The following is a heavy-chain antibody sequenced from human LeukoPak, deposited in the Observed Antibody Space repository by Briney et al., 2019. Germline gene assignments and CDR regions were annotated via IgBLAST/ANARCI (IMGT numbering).Heavy chain of an antibody. CDR1: GGSISSSSYY. J-gene: IGHJ4*02. V-gene: IGHV4-39*01. D-gene: IGHD1-26*01. CDR3: ASLGELHSFVFDY. CDR2: IYYSGST. Sequence: SETLPLTCTVSGGSISSSSYYWGWIRQPPGKGLEWIGSIYYSGSTYYNPSLKSRVTISVDTSKNQFSLKLSSVTAADTAVYYCASLGELHSFVFDYWGQGTLVTVSS.